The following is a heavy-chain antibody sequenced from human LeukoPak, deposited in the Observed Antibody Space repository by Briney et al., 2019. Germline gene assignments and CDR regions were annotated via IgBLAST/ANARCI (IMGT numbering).Heavy chain of an antibody. J-gene: IGHJ4*02. CDR2: IYYNGAT. Sequence: SETLSLTCTVSGGSISSGGYYWSWIRQPPGGGLEWIGYIYYNGATYYNPSLKSRVTISVDTSKNQFSLRLSSVTAADTAVYYCASTRGSGYSVYYFDNWGQGALVIVSS. CDR1: GGSISSGGYY. CDR3: ASTRGSGYSVYYFDN. D-gene: IGHD3-22*01. V-gene: IGHV4-30-4*01.